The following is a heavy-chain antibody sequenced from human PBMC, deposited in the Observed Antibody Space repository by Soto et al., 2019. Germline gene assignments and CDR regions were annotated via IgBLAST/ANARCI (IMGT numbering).Heavy chain of an antibody. D-gene: IGHD1-20*01. V-gene: IGHV4-59*08. CDR3: ARHRYNQPTNWLDP. CDR2: FYYSGST. CDR1: GGSISSYY. J-gene: IGHJ5*02. Sequence: PSETLSLTCTVSGGSISSYYWSWIRQPPGKVLEWIGYFYYSGSTNYNPSLKSRVTISVDTSKNQFSLKLSSVTAADTAVYYCARHRYNQPTNWLDPWGQGTLVTVSS.